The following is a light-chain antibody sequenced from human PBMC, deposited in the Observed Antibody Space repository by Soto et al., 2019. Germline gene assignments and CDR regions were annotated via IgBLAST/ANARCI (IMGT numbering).Light chain of an antibody. Sequence: DVQLTQSPSSLSASLGDRVTLTCRASQSISSNLNWYQQKPGRAPDLLIYAASSLHSGVPSRFSGSASGTDFTLTISSLQPEDSATYYCQQSHSTPRTFGQATKVDIK. CDR3: QQSHSTPRT. CDR2: AAS. J-gene: IGKJ1*01. V-gene: IGKV1-39*01. CDR1: QSISSN.